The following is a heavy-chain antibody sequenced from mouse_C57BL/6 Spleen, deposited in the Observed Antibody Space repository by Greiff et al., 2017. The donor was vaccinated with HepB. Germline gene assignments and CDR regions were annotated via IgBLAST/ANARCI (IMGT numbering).Heavy chain of an antibody. CDR1: GFSLTSYG. V-gene: IGHV2-2*01. J-gene: IGHJ1*03. CDR3: ASYYGSNYWYFDV. D-gene: IGHD1-1*01. CDR2: IWSGGST. Sequence: VMLVESGPGLVQPSQSLSITCTVSGFSLTSYGVHWVRQSPGKGLEWLGVIWSGGSTVYNAAFISRLSISKDNSKSQVFFKMNSLQADDTAIYYCASYYGSNYWYFDVWGTGTTVTVSS.